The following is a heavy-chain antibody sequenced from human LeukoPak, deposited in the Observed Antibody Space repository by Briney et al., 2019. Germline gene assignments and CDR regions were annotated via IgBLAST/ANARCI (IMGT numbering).Heavy chain of an antibody. J-gene: IGHJ4*02. CDR3: AREGYCSSTSCYQIDY. V-gene: IGHV3-11*01. Sequence: GGSLRLSCAASGFTFSDYYMSWIRQAPGKGLEWVSYISSSGSTIYYADSVKGRFTISRDNAKNSLYLQMNSLRAEDTAVYYCAREGYCSSTSCYQIDYWGQRTLVTVSS. CDR2: ISSSGSTI. CDR1: GFTFSDYY. D-gene: IGHD2-2*01.